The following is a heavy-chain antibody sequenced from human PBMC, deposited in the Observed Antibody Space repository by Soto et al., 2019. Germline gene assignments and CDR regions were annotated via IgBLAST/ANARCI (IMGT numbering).Heavy chain of an antibody. J-gene: IGHJ6*03. CDR2: MNPNSGNT. D-gene: IGHD3-3*01. CDR1: GYTFTRYD. Sequence: ASVKVSCKASGYTFTRYDINWVRQANGQGLEWMGWMNPNSGNTGYAQKFQGRVTMTRNTSISTAYMELSSLRSEDTAVYYCARGPWYYDFWSGYYTHYYYYYMDVWGKGTTVTVSS. V-gene: IGHV1-8*01. CDR3: ARGPWYYDFWSGYYTHYYYYYMDV.